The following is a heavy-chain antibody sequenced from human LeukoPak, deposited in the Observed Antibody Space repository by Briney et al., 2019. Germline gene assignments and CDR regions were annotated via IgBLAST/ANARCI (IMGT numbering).Heavy chain of an antibody. CDR1: GDSVSSNSAT. D-gene: IGHD1-26*01. CDR3: ARKIVGADYMDV. CDR2: TYYASKWYN. V-gene: IGHV6-1*01. Sequence: SQTLSLTCAISGDSVSSNSATWNWIRQSPSRGLEWLGRTYYASKWYNDYAVSVKSRIAINPDTSKNQFSLQLNSVTHEDTAVYYCARKIVGADYMDVWGKGTTVTVSS. J-gene: IGHJ6*03.